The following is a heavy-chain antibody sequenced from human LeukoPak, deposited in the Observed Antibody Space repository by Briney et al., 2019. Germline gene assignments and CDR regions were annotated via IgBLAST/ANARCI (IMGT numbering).Heavy chain of an antibody. CDR2: IYYSGST. CDR3: ARAWAAAGTFDDHFDY. D-gene: IGHD6-13*01. V-gene: IGHV4-31*03. Sequence: SETLSLTCTVSGGSISSGGYYWSWIRQHPGKGLEWIGYIYYSGSTYYNPSLKSRVTISVDTSKNQFSLKLSSVTAADTAVYYCARAWAAAGTFDDHFDYWGQGTLVTVSS. J-gene: IGHJ4*02. CDR1: GGSISSGGYY.